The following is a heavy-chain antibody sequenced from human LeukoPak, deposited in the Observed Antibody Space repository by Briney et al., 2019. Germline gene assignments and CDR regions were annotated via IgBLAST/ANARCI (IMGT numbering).Heavy chain of an antibody. J-gene: IGHJ5*02. CDR3: ARRAFVVVPAAIANWFDP. CDR1: GGSFSGYY. CDR2: IYYTGSS. D-gene: IGHD2-2*02. Sequence: SETLSLTCAVYGGSFSGYYWSWIRQPPGKGLEWIGYIYYTGSSNYNPSLKSRVTISVDTSKNQFSLKLSSVTAADTAVYYCARRAFVVVPAAIANWFDPWGQGTLVTVSS. V-gene: IGHV4-59*12.